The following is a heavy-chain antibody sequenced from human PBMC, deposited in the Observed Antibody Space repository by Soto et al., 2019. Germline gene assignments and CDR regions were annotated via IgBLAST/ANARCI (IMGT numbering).Heavy chain of an antibody. V-gene: IGHV3-23*01. J-gene: IGHJ3*02. CDR3: AKDITIFGVSDAFDI. CDR2: ISGSGGST. D-gene: IGHD3-3*01. Sequence: GGSLRLSCAASGFTFSSYAMSWVRQAPGKGLEWVSAISGSGGSTYYADSVKGRFTISRDNSKNTLYLQMSSLRAEDTAVYYCAKDITIFGVSDAFDIWGQGTMVTVSS. CDR1: GFTFSSYA.